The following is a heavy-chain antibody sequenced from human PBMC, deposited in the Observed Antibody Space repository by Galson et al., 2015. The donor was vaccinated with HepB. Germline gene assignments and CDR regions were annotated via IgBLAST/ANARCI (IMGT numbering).Heavy chain of an antibody. CDR2: INPSSGNT. D-gene: IGHD6-19*01. J-gene: IGHJ4*02. CDR3: ARPQGIAVGSPTYFDY. Sequence: SVKVSCKASGYTFTNYYMHWVRQAPGQGLEWMGIINPSSGNTNYAQKFQGRVTMTTDTSTSTAYMELRSLRSDDTAVYYCARPQGIAVGSPTYFDYWGQGTLVTVSS. V-gene: IGHV1-46*01. CDR1: GYTFTNYY.